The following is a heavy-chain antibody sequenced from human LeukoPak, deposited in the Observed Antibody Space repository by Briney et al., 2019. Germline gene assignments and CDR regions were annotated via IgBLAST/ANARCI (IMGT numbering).Heavy chain of an antibody. Sequence: SQTLSLTCTVSGGSISSGDYYWSWIRQPPGKGLEWIGYTYYSGSTYYNPSLKSRVTISVDTSKNQFSLKLSSVTAADTAVYYCASVVRYYYDSSGYYRDYWGQGTLVTVSS. CDR1: GGSISSGDYY. J-gene: IGHJ4*02. V-gene: IGHV4-30-4*01. CDR2: TYYSGST. D-gene: IGHD3-22*01. CDR3: ASVVRYYYDSSGYYRDY.